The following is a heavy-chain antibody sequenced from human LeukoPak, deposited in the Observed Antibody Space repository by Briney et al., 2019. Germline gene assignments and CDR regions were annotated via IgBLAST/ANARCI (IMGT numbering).Heavy chain of an antibody. Sequence: GASVKVSCKASGGTFSSYAFSWVRQAPGQGLEWMGGIIPIFGTANYAQKFQGRVTITADESTSTAYMELSSLRSEDTAVYYCARDLRPYDSSGPRHYYYGMDVWGQGTTVTVSS. V-gene: IGHV1-69*13. CDR2: IIPIFGTA. J-gene: IGHJ6*02. D-gene: IGHD3-22*01. CDR1: GGTFSSYA. CDR3: ARDLRPYDSSGPRHYYYGMDV.